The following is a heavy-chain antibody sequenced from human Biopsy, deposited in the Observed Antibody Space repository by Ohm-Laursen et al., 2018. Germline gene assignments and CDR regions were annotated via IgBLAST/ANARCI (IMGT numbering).Heavy chain of an antibody. J-gene: IGHJ3*02. CDR3: ARDEGLLRAFDI. V-gene: IGHV4-59*12. Sequence: SDTLSLTCTVSGGSISSDYWSWIRQTPGKGLEWIGYIYYSGSTNYNPSLKSRVTISVDTSKNHFSLNLTSVTAADTAVYYCARDEGLLRAFDIWGQGTLGTVSS. CDR1: GGSISSDY. CDR2: IYYSGST. D-gene: IGHD1-26*01.